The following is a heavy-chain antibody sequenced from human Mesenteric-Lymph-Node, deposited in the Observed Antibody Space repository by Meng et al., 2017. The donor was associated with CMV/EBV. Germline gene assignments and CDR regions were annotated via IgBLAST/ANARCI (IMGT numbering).Heavy chain of an antibody. D-gene: IGHD4-17*01. V-gene: IGHV4-39*01. CDR3: VRHKDYESDY. J-gene: IGHJ4*02. Sequence: GRISKRGGKGMERIEKRKKSGRKYNNPSIKSRVTISVDTSKNKFSLKLSSVTAADTAVYYCVRHKDYESDYWGQGTLVTVSS. CDR2: RKKSGRK.